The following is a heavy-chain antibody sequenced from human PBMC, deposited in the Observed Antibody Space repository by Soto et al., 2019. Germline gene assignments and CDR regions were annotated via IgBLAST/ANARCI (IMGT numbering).Heavy chain of an antibody. J-gene: IGHJ4*02. V-gene: IGHV3-23*01. Sequence: PGGSLRLSCAASGFTFGSYAMSWVRQAPGQGLEWVSAISGSGTSTYYADSVKGRFTISRDNSKNTLYLQMNSLRAEDTAVYYCAKAMEGIVVVPAAIDYWGQGTLVTVSS. D-gene: IGHD2-2*02. CDR1: GFTFGSYA. CDR2: ISGSGTST. CDR3: AKAMEGIVVVPAAIDY.